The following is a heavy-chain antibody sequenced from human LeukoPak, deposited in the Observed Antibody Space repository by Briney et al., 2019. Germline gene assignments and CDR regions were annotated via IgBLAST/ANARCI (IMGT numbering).Heavy chain of an antibody. CDR1: GGSFSGYY. CDR3: ARGALWDYVWGSYRYSFDY. CDR2: INHSGST. D-gene: IGHD3-16*02. V-gene: IGHV4-34*01. Sequence: SETLSLTCAVYGGSFSGYYWSWIRQSPGKGLEWIGEINHSGSTNYNPSLKSRVTISVDTSKNQFSLKLSSVTAADTAVYYCARGALWDYVWGSYRYSFDYWGQGTLVTVSS. J-gene: IGHJ4*02.